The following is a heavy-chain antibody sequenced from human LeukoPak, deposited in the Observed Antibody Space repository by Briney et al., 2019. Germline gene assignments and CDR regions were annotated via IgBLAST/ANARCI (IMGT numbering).Heavy chain of an antibody. D-gene: IGHD2-15*01. Sequence: GASVKVSCKASGYTFTGYYMHWVRQAPGQGLEWMGWINTDTGNPTYAQGFTGRFVFSLDTSVSTAYLQISSLKAEDTAVYYCARAAGGYCSGGTCYFYYWGQGSLVTVSS. CDR1: GYTFTGYY. J-gene: IGHJ4*02. CDR2: INTDTGNP. V-gene: IGHV7-4-1*02. CDR3: ARAAGGYCSGGTCYFYY.